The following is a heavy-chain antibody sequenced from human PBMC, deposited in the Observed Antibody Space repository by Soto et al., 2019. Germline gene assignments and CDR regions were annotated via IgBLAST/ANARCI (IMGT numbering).Heavy chain of an antibody. CDR1: GYAFTGFY. CDR2: ISPNTGGT. Sequence: QVQLVQSGAEVKKPGASVKVSCKTSGYAFTGFYIHWVRQAPGQGLEWMGWISPNTGGTSYAQKFQGRVTMTRDTSISTAYMELTRLRSDDTAVFYCARVRQPVLDYFDYWGQGTLDTVSS. J-gene: IGHJ4*02. CDR3: ARVRQPVLDYFDY. D-gene: IGHD3-3*01. V-gene: IGHV1-2*02.